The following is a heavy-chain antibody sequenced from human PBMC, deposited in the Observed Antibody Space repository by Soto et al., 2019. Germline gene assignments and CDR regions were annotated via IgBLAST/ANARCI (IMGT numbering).Heavy chain of an antibody. CDR1: GYPFTGYY. D-gene: IGHD6-6*01. CDR2: INPNSGGT. V-gene: IGHV1-2*02. CDR3: ARDDGSSLDF. Sequence: QVHLVQSGAEVRKPGASVKVSCKASGYPFTGYYLHWVRQAPGQGLEWMGWINPNSGGTHFAQKFQDRVTMTRDTSISTAYMELSGLRSEDTAVYYCARDDGSSLDFWGQGSLVTVSS. J-gene: IGHJ4*02.